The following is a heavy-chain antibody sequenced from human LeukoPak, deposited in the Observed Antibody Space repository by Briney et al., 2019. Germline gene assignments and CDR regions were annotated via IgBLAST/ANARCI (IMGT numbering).Heavy chain of an antibody. CDR1: GYTFTSYV. CDR3: ARRDGYNYVDY. Sequence: ALVKVSCKASGYTFTSYVIVWLRRATGQGLEWLDWFNPNSGNTGYAQKFQGRVTITSNTSISTAYMELSSLRSEDTAVYYCARRDGYNYVDYWGQGTLVTVSS. D-gene: IGHD5-24*01. J-gene: IGHJ4*02. V-gene: IGHV1-8*03. CDR2: FNPNSGNT.